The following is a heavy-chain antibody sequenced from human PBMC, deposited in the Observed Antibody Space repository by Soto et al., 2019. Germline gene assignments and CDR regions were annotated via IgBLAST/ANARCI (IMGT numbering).Heavy chain of an antibody. CDR1: GGTFNTYA. J-gene: IGHJ4*02. Sequence: QVQLVQSGAEMKKSGSSVKVSCQSSGGTFNTYAMNWVRQAPGQGPEWMGDISPMFGAANYAPKFQGRVTITADESTCTSYMQLSSLTSEDTALYFCAREVQVHTPAFVYWGQGTLVTVSS. V-gene: IGHV1-69*19. CDR2: ISPMFGAA. D-gene: IGHD3-10*01. CDR3: AREVQVHTPAFVY.